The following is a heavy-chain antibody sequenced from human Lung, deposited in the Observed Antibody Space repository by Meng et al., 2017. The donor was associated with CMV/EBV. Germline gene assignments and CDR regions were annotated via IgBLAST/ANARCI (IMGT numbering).Heavy chain of an antibody. CDR1: GYTFTNYD. V-gene: IGHV1-8*01. CDR3: ARGRAGSGSPYYVDY. D-gene: IGHD3-10*01. J-gene: IGHJ4*02. Sequence: ASXXVSXKASGYTFTNYDINWVRRATGQGLEWLGWINPNNYNTGYAHQFQGRVTMTRTTSISTAYLELSGLRSEDTAVYYCARGRAGSGSPYYVDYWGQGTLVTVSS. CDR2: INPNNYNT.